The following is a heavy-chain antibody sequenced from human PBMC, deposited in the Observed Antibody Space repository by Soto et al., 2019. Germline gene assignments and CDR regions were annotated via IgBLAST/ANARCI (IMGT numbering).Heavy chain of an antibody. CDR3: AKGESYYYDSSGYYVSASDNAFDI. Sequence: GGSLRLSCAASGFTFSSYAMSWVRQAPGKGLEWVSAISGSGGSTYYADSGKGRFTISRDNSKNRLYLQMNSLRAEDTAVYYCAKGESYYYDSSGYYVSASDNAFDIWGQGTMVTVSS. CDR1: GFTFSSYA. CDR2: ISGSGGST. V-gene: IGHV3-23*01. D-gene: IGHD3-22*01. J-gene: IGHJ3*02.